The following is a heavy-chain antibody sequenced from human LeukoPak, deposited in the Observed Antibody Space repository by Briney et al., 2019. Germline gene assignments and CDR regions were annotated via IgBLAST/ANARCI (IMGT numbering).Heavy chain of an antibody. Sequence: PSETLSLTCTVSGGSISSYYWSWIRQPAGKGLEWIGRIHTRGSTNYNPSLKSRVTMSVDTSKNQFSLKLSSVTAADTAVYYCARDRHYYGSESYYFDYWGQGTLVTVSS. CDR1: GGSISSYY. CDR3: ARDRHYYGSESYYFDY. CDR2: IHTRGST. J-gene: IGHJ4*02. D-gene: IGHD3-10*01. V-gene: IGHV4-4*07.